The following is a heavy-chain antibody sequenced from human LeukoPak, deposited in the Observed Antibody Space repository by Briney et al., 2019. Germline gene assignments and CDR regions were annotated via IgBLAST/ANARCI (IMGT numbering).Heavy chain of an antibody. CDR2: INHSVST. J-gene: IGHJ4*02. CDR3: ASKQNSSGWYYHDY. D-gene: IGHD6-19*01. V-gene: IGHV4-34*01. CDR1: GGSFSGYY. Sequence: SETLSLTCAVYGGSFSGYYWSWIRQPPGKGLEWIGEINHSVSTNYNPSLKSRVTISVDTSKNQSSLKLSSVTAADTAVYYCASKQNSSGWYYHDYWGQGTLVTVSS.